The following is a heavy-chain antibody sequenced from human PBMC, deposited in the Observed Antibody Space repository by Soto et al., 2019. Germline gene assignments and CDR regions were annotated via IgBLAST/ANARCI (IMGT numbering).Heavy chain of an antibody. Sequence: SETLSLTCTVSGGSISKIGYFWSWIRQHPGKGLEWIGYIYDSGSTYYNPSLKSRVSLSVDTSKNQFSLNLTSVTAADTAMYYCARSYRSYFDXWGQGTLVTVSX. D-gene: IGHD4-4*01. CDR3: ARSYRSYFDX. CDR2: IYDSGST. V-gene: IGHV4-31*03. J-gene: IGHJ4*02. CDR1: GGSISKIGYF.